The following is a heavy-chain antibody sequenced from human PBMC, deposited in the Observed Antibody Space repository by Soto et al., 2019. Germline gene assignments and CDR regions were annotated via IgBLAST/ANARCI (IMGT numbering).Heavy chain of an antibody. Sequence: QVQLVQSGAEVKKPGSSVKVSCKASGGTFSRDAISWVRQAPGQGLEWMGGIIPMFGTAKYVQKFQCRLTITADESPTTAYMELRSLRSDDTAVYYCARGVVVVAASQLGWFDPWGQGTLVTVSS. V-gene: IGHV1-69*01. CDR2: IIPMFGTA. CDR1: GGTFSRDA. J-gene: IGHJ5*02. CDR3: ARGVVVVAASQLGWFDP. D-gene: IGHD2-15*01.